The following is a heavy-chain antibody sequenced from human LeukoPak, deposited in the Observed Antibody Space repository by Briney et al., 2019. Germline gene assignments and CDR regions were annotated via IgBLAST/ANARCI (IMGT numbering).Heavy chain of an antibody. J-gene: IGHJ4*02. CDR1: GFTFSSYS. CDR3: AGTIAARGSDY. V-gene: IGHV3-48*01. CDR2: ITASGTAM. D-gene: IGHD6-6*01. Sequence: PGGSLRLSCAASGFTFSSYSMNWVRQAPGKGLEWVSHITASGTAMFYADSVKGRFTISRDNAKNSLYLQMNSLRAEDTAVYYCAGTIAARGSDYWGQGTLVTVSS.